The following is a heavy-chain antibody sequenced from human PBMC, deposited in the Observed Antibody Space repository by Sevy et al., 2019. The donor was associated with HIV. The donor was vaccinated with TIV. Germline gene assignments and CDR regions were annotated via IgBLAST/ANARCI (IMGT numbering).Heavy chain of an antibody. CDR3: ARALSYCSSTSCYIPPDYYYGMDV. D-gene: IGHD2-2*02. Sequence: ASVKVSCKASGGTFSSYAISWVRQAPGQGLEWMGGIIPIFGTANYAQKFQGRVTITADESTSTAYMELSSLRSEDTAVYYCARALSYCSSTSCYIPPDYYYGMDVWGQGTTVTVSS. J-gene: IGHJ6*02. V-gene: IGHV1-69*13. CDR2: IIPIFGTA. CDR1: GGTFSSYA.